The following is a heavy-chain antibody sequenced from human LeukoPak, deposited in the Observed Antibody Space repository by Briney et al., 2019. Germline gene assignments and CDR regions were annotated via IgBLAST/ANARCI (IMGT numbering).Heavy chain of an antibody. CDR3: VRCLPYSSSAWYYYCGMDV. V-gene: IGHV3-53*01. CDR2: IYSSGST. J-gene: IGHJ6*04. CDR1: GFTFSSNY. D-gene: IGHD6-6*01. Sequence: GGSLRLSCAASGFTFSSNYMSWVRQAPGKGLEWVSVIYSSGSTYYADSVKGGFTISRNNSKNKLYLQMNSLRAEERAVYYCVRCLPYSSSAWYYYCGMDVWGKGNTVRVSS.